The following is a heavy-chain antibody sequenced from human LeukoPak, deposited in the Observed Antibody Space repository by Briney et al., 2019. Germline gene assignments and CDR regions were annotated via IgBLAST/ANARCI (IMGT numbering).Heavy chain of an antibody. V-gene: IGHV3-30*02. D-gene: IGHD6-13*01. CDR2: IWYDGSDR. CDR1: GFTFSSHG. Sequence: GGSLRLSCAASGFTFSSHGMHWVRQAPGKGLEWVAVIWYDGSDRRFADFVKGRFTISRDNSKNTLYLQMNSLRAEDTAVYYCAKLNSTWYSDVFGTWGQGTMVSVSS. J-gene: IGHJ3*02. CDR3: AKLNSTWYSDVFGT.